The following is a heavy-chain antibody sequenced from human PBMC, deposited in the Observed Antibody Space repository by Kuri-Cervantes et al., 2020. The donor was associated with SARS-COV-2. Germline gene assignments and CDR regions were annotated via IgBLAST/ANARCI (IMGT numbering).Heavy chain of an antibody. CDR1: GGSISSSNW. Sequence: SCAVSGGSISSSNWWSWVRQPPGKGLEWIGEIYHSGSTNYNPSLKSRVTISVDTSKNQFSLKLSSVTAADTAVYYCARLGPGTWGQGTLVTVSS. V-gene: IGHV4-4*02. CDR2: IYHSGST. J-gene: IGHJ5*02. CDR3: ARLGPGT.